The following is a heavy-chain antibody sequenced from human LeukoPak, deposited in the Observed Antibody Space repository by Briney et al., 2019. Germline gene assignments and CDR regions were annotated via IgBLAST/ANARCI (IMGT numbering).Heavy chain of an antibody. D-gene: IGHD6-6*01. CDR3: ARDRERSSSCFDY. J-gene: IGHJ4*02. Sequence: GGSLRLSCAASGFTFSSYSMNWVRQAPGKGLEWVSSISSSSSYIYYADSVKGRFTISRDNAKNSLYLQMNSLRAEDTAVYYCARDRERSSSCFDYWGQGTLVTVSS. V-gene: IGHV3-21*01. CDR2: ISSSSSYI. CDR1: GFTFSSYS.